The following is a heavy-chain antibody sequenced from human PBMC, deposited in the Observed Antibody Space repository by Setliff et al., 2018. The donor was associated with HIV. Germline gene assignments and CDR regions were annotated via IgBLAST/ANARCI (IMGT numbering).Heavy chain of an antibody. CDR3: VRNHEWVLGT. CDR1: GGSISGYF. Sequence: SETLSLTCIVSGGSISGYFWTWIRQPAGKGLEWIGRIYTSGSTNYNPSLKSRLSMSIDTSKNHFSLRLTSVTAADTAVYFCVRNHEWVLGTWGQGLLVTVSS. D-gene: IGHD1-26*01. CDR2: IYTSGST. V-gene: IGHV4-4*07. J-gene: IGHJ5*02.